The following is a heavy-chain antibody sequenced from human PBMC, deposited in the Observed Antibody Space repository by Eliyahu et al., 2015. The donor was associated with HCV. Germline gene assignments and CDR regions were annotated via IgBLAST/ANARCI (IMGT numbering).Heavy chain of an antibody. CDR1: GFTFSSYD. CDR2: IGTAGDT. CDR3: ARETAAGNAFDI. V-gene: IGHV3-13*01. Sequence: EVQLVESGGGLVQPGGSLRLSCAASGFTFSSYDMHWVRQATGKGLEWVSAIGTAGDTYYPGSVKGRFTISRENAKNSLYLQMNSLRAGDTAVYYCARETAAGNAFDIWGQGTMVTVSS. J-gene: IGHJ3*02. D-gene: IGHD6-13*01.